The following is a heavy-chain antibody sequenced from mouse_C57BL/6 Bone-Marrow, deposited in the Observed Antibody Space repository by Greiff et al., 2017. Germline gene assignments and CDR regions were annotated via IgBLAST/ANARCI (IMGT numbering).Heavy chain of an antibody. Sequence: EVQGVESGGGLVKPGGSLKLSCAASGFTFSSYAMSWVRQTPEKRLEWVATISDGGSYTYYPDNVKGRFTISRDNAKNNLYLQMSHLKSEDTAMYYCAREEMMVKADWGQGTLVTVSA. CDR2: ISDGGSYT. J-gene: IGHJ3*01. V-gene: IGHV5-4*01. CDR1: GFTFSSYA. CDR3: AREEMMVKAD. D-gene: IGHD2-3*01.